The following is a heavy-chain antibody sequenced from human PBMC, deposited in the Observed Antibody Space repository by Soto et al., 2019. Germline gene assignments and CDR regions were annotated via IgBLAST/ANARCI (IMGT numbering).Heavy chain of an antibody. Sequence: EVQVLATGGGLIQPGGSLRLSVAASGFTANPNYRGWVRQAPGEGLQWVSITNTGGTTYYADSVKGRFTVSRDNSKNTLYLQMNSLRAEDTAVYYCAKGDGFILAVWGQGTTVSVSS. D-gene: IGHD1-26*01. CDR2: TNTGGTT. CDR1: GFTANPNY. J-gene: IGHJ6*02. V-gene: IGHV3-53*02. CDR3: AKGDGFILAV.